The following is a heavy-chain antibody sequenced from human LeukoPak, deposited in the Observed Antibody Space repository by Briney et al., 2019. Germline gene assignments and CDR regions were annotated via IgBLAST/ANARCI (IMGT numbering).Heavy chain of an antibody. CDR2: IYTSGST. Sequence: SETLSLTCTVSGGSISSYYWSWIRQPPGKGLEWIGYIYTSGSTNYNPSLKSRVTISVDTSKNQFSLKLSSVTAADTAVYYCARHQNSYYDFWSGYYTDYYYYYMDVWGKGTTVTVS. CDR1: GGSISSYY. V-gene: IGHV4-4*09. J-gene: IGHJ6*03. D-gene: IGHD3-3*01. CDR3: ARHQNSYYDFWSGYYTDYYYYYMDV.